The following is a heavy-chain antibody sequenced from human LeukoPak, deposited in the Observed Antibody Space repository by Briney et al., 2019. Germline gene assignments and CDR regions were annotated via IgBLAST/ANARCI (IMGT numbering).Heavy chain of an antibody. Sequence: SVKVSCKASGGTFSSYAISWVRQAPGQGLEWMGGIIPIFGTANYAQKFQGRVTITADESTSTAYMELSSLRSEDTAVYYCARGDGSGSYYNSLWYFDYWGQGTLVTVSS. CDR2: IIPIFGTA. D-gene: IGHD3-10*01. CDR1: GGTFSSYA. J-gene: IGHJ4*02. CDR3: ARGDGSGSYYNSLWYFDY. V-gene: IGHV1-69*13.